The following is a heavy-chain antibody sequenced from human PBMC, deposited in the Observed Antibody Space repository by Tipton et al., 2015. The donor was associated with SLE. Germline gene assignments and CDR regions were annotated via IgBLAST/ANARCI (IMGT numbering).Heavy chain of an antibody. V-gene: IGHV3-72*01. CDR3: ARDITGHDYPY. CDR1: AFTFTDHH. CDR2: SRWKANNYTT. D-gene: IGHD3-22*01. J-gene: IGHJ4*02. Sequence: VQLVQSGGGLVQPGGSLRLSCAASAFTFTDHHMDWVRQAPGKGLEWVGRSRWKANNYTTEYAASVKGRFTISRDDSKNSLYLQMNSLKTEDTAVYYCARDITGHDYPYWGQGTLVTVSS.